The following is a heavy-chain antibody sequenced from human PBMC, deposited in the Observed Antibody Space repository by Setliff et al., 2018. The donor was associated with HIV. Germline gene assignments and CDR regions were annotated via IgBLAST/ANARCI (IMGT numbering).Heavy chain of an antibody. CDR2: IRYDGSNQ. CDR3: AKDGDYRSGDYDAFDI. J-gene: IGHJ3*02. CDR1: GFTFSTYG. Sequence: HPGGSLRLSCAASGFTFSTYGMQWVRQAPGKVLEWVAFIRYDGSNQYYADSVKGRVTISRDNCRNTVDLQMNNLRPEDTAVYYCAKDGDYRSGDYDAFDIWGQGTMVTVSS. D-gene: IGHD6-25*01. V-gene: IGHV3-30*02.